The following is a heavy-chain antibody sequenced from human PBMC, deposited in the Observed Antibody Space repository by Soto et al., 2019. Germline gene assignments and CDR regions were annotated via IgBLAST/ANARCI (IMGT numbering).Heavy chain of an antibody. CDR1: GFTFTTYS. J-gene: IGHJ4*02. V-gene: IGHV3-48*01. D-gene: IGHD6-6*01. CDR2: ISSGSSTI. CDR3: AREYSSSSGRTLDY. Sequence: GGSLRLSCAASGFTFTTYSMNWVRQAPGKGLEWVSYISSGSSTIYYADSVKGRFTISRDNAKNSLYLQMNTPRAEDTAVYYCAREYSSSSGRTLDYWGQGTLVTVSS.